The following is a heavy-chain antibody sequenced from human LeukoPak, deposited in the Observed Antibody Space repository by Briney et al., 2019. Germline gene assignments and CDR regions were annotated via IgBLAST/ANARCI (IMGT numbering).Heavy chain of an antibody. V-gene: IGHV4-61*08. D-gene: IGHD1-26*01. Sequence: SETLSLTCAVSGGSISSGGYYWSWIRQPPGKGLEWIGYIYYSGSTNYNPSLKSRVTISVDTSKNQFSLKLSSVTAADTAVYYCARESNSGSYWDLGYFDYWGQGTLVTVSS. CDR1: GGSISSGGYY. CDR2: IYYSGST. CDR3: ARESNSGSYWDLGYFDY. J-gene: IGHJ4*02.